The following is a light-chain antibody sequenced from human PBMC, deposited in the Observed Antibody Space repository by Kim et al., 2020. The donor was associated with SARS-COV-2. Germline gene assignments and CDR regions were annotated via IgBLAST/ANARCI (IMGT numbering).Light chain of an antibody. CDR3: SSYTSSSTVV. CDR2: DVN. V-gene: IGLV2-14*01. J-gene: IGLJ2*01. CDR1: NSDVGGYNY. Sequence: QSALTQPASVSGSPGQSITISCTGTNSDVGGYNYVSWYQQHPGKGPKLMIYDVNKRPSGVSNRFSGSKSGNTASLTISGLQAEDEADYYCSSYTSSSTVVFGGGTQLTVL.